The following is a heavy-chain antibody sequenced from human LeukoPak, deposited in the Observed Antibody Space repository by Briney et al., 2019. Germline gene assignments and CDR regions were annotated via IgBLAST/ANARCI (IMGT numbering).Heavy chain of an antibody. CDR1: GYSFTTHW. D-gene: IGHD4-23*01. CDR3: ATRTVVGGYDAFDL. CDR2: IYPGDTDT. Sequence: GESLKISCRTSGYSFTTHWIGWVRQMPGKGLECMGIIYPGDTDTRYSPSFQGQVTISADKAISTAYLQWSSLKASDTAMYYCATRTVVGGYDAFDLWGQGTMVTVSS. J-gene: IGHJ3*01. V-gene: IGHV5-51*01.